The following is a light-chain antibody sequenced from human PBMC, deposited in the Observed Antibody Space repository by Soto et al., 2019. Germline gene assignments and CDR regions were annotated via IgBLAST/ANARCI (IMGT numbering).Light chain of an antibody. CDR1: QSVSSN. CDR2: DAS. V-gene: IGKV3D-15*01. CDR3: QQYNNWPGT. J-gene: IGKJ5*01. Sequence: SQSPANVSLSPATRAALSCRASQSVSSNLAWYQQKPGQAPRLLIYDASNRATGIPARFSGSGSGTEFTLTISSLQSEDFAVYYCQQYNNWPGTFGQGTRLEIK.